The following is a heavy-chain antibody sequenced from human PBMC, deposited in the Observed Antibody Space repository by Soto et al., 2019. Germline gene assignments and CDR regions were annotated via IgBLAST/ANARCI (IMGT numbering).Heavy chain of an antibody. V-gene: IGHV3-30*18. D-gene: IGHD5-12*01. CDR1: GFTFSVFG. CDR2: ISHDGNSK. CDR3: AKSSTVPAPDDSRGRGAMIDH. Sequence: QVHLVESGGGVVQPGGSLRLSCAASGFTFSVFGMHWVRQAPGKGPEWVAVISHDGNSKHYADSVKGRFSISRDNARNAVSLLMDGLRPGETGLSYCAKSSTVPAPDDSRGRGAMIDHGGQGTLVTVSS. J-gene: IGHJ4*02.